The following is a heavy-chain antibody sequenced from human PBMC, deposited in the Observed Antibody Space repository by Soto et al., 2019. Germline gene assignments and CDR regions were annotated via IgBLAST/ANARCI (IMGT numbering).Heavy chain of an antibody. J-gene: IGHJ6*02. CDR3: ARGVRVSIAAAENYGMDV. Sequence: GASVKVSCKASGGTFSSYAISWVRQAPGQGLEWMGGIIPIFGTANYAQKFQGRVTITADESTSTAYMELSSLRSEDTAVYYCARGVRVSIAAAENYGMDVWGQGTTVTVSS. CDR1: GGTFSSYA. D-gene: IGHD6-13*01. CDR2: IIPIFGTA. V-gene: IGHV1-69*13.